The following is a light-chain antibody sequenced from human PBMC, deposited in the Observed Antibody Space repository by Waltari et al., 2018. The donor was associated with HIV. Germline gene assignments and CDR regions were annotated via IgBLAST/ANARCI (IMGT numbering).Light chain of an antibody. J-gene: IGLJ2*01. CDR2: DVS. Sequence: QSALTQPPSVSGSLGQSVTISCTGTSSDVGNYNEVSWSQQSPGTAPKLMIYDVSTRPSGVPDRFSGSKSGNTASLTISGLQAEDEADYYCSSFTTSITVVFGGGTKLTVL. CDR3: SSFTTSITVV. V-gene: IGLV2-18*02. CDR1: SSDVGNYNE.